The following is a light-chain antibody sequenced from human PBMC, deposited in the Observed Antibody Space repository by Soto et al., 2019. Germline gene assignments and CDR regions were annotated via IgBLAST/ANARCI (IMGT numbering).Light chain of an antibody. CDR1: QSVSTK. Sequence: IVMTQSPAALSVSPGERVTLSCRASQSVSTKLAWYQQKPGQAPRLLIYGASTRVTGIPARFSGSGSGTDFTLTVSRLEPEDFAVYYCQQYGLSPQTFGQGTKVDIK. J-gene: IGKJ1*01. CDR2: GAS. CDR3: QQYGLSPQT. V-gene: IGKV3-20*01.